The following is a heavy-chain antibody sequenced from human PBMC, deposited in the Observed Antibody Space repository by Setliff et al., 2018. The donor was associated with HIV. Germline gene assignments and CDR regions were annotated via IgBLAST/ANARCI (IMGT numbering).Heavy chain of an antibody. V-gene: IGHV4-38-2*01. CDR3: ARDRALRFSQSPSSHYFDY. Sequence: NPSETLSLTCDVSGYSISSGYFWGWIRQFPGTGLQWIGRGYHGGTTNYNPTLRSRVTISTDASKNQFSLKLKSVSAADTAVYFCARDRALRFSQSPSSHYFDYWGQGTLVTVSS. J-gene: IGHJ4*03. D-gene: IGHD3-3*01. CDR1: GYSISSGYF. CDR2: GYHGGTT.